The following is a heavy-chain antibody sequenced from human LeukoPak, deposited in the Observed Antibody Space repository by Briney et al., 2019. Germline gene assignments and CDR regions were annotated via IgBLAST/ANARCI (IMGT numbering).Heavy chain of an antibody. V-gene: IGHV4-34*01. CDR2: INHSGST. J-gene: IGHJ6*03. CDR1: GGSISSYY. Sequence: SETLSLTCTVSGGSISSYYWNWIRQPPGKGLEWIGEINHSGSTNYNPSLKSRVTISVDTSKNQFSLKLSSVTAADTAVYYCARQKILWFGHNYYMDVWGKGTTVTISS. D-gene: IGHD3-10*01. CDR3: ARQKILWFGHNYYMDV.